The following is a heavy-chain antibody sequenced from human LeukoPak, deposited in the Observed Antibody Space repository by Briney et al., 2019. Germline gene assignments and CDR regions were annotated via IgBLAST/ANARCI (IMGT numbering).Heavy chain of an antibody. CDR3: ARSYYDSSGYYSLGVLDI. CDR2: IYPGDSDT. CDR1: GYSFTTYW. Sequence: GESLKISCKGSGYSFTTYWIGWVRQMPGKGLEWMGIIYPGDSDTRYGPSFQGQVTISADKSINTAYLQWSSLKASDTAMYYCARSYYDSSGYYSLGVLDIWGQGTVVTVSS. J-gene: IGHJ3*02. D-gene: IGHD3-22*01. V-gene: IGHV5-51*01.